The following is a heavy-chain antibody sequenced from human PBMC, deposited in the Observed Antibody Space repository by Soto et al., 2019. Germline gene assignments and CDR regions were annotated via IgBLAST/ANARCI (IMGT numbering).Heavy chain of an antibody. CDR3: ASGIQLWLRRINNGYSG. J-gene: IGHJ4*02. V-gene: IGHV1-69*12. CDR2: IIPMFGTA. Sequence: QVQLVQSRAEVKKPESSVKVSCKAPGGTFSTYAISWVRQAPGQGLEWMGGIIPMFGTATYGQRSQDRVTITEDEATNTGYMELSSLRSEDTAVYFCASGIQLWLRRINNGYSGWGQGNLVTVSS. CDR1: GGTFSTYA. D-gene: IGHD5-18*01.